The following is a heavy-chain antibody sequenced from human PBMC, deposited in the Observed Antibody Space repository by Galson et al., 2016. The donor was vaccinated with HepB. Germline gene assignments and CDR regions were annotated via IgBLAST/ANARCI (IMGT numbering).Heavy chain of an antibody. Sequence: PLSLTCTVSGVSIATGRYYWVWIRQPAGQGLDFLGSIYNSVSTSYNPSLKSRLTMSVDTSKNQFSLRLTSVTAADTAVYYCARNYSSPWSRHLDAWGQGSLVTVAS. CDR3: ARNYSSPWSRHLDA. V-gene: IGHV4-39*01. CDR1: GVSIATGRYY. D-gene: IGHD6-13*01. J-gene: IGHJ4*02. CDR2: IYNSVST.